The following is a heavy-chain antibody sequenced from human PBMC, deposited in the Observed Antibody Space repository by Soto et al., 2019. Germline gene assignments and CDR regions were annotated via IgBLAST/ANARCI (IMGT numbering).Heavy chain of an antibody. CDR2: INAGNGNT. CDR3: ARGSGYYYWDDY. Sequence: ASLQVSCNSSGSTFTSYAMHCGRQPPGQRLEWMGWINAGNGNTKYSQKFQGRVTITRDTSASTAYMELSSLRSEDTAVYYCARGSGYYYWDDYWGQGTLVTVSS. CDR1: GSTFTSYA. V-gene: IGHV1-3*01. D-gene: IGHD3-22*01. J-gene: IGHJ4*02.